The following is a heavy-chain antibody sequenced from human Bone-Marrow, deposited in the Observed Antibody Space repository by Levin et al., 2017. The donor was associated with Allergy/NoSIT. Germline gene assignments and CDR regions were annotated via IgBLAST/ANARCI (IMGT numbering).Heavy chain of an antibody. CDR2: ISKNGDT. D-gene: IGHD2-2*01. Sequence: GGSLRLSCAASGLSLGNFAMDWVRQAPGKGLEWVSSISKNGDTYYADSVKGRFTMSRDNAKDTVFLHMNNLSGDDTAVYYGAREPLGVSMVVERAWFDPWGQGTQVTVSS. J-gene: IGHJ5*02. CDR1: GLSLGNFA. V-gene: IGHV3-23*01. CDR3: AREPLGVSMVVERAWFDP.